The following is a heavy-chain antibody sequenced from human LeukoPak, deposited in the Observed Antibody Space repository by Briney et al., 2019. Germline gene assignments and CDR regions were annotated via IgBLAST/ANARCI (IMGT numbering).Heavy chain of an antibody. CDR2: TYTSGST. D-gene: IGHD2-15*01. J-gene: IGHJ3*02. CDR3: AIVYCSGGSCYGREAFDI. Sequence: SQTLSLTCTVSGGSISSGSYYWSWIRQPAGKGLEWIGRTYTSGSTNYNPSLKSRVTISVDTSKNQFSLKLSSVTAADTAVYYCAIVYCSGGSCYGREAFDIWGQGTMVTVSS. CDR1: GGSISSGSYY. V-gene: IGHV4-61*02.